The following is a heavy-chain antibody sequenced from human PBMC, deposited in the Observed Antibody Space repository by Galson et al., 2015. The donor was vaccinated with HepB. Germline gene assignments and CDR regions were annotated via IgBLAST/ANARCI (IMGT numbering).Heavy chain of an antibody. CDR3: AAFPHFYSFIWDRDY. J-gene: IGHJ4*02. Sequence: SVKVSCKASGGTFSSYTISWVRQAPGQGLEWMGRINPILSTTNYAQKFQGRVTITADKSTTTAYMELGGLRSEDTAVYFCAAFPHFYSFIWDRDYWGQGTLVTVSS. D-gene: IGHD3-3*02. V-gene: IGHV1-69*08. CDR2: INPILSTT. CDR1: GGTFSSYT.